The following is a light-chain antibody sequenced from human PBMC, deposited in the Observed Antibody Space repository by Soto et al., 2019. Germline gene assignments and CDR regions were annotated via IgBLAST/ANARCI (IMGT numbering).Light chain of an antibody. CDR3: QQYSTYSGT. V-gene: IGKV1-5*01. Sequence: DIQMTQSPSTLSASVGDRVTITCRASQTITTWLAWYQQKPGKAPELLIYDASRLQSGVPPRFSGSGFGTEFSLTISGLQADDSATYYCQQYSTYSGTFGQGTKVESK. J-gene: IGKJ1*01. CDR1: QTITTW. CDR2: DAS.